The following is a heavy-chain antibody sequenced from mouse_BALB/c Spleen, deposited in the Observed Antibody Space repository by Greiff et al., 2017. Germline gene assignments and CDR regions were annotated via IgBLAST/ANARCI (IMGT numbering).Heavy chain of an antibody. D-gene: IGHD1-1*01. CDR1: GFTFSSYY. V-gene: IGHV5-6-2*01. Sequence: EVKLVESGGGLVKLGGSLKLSCAASGFTFSSYYMSWVRQTPEKRLELVAAINSNGGSTYYPDTVKGRFTISRDNAKNTLYLQMSSLKSEDTALYYCARQSYGSSYFDVWGAGTTVTVSS. J-gene: IGHJ1*01. CDR3: ARQSYGSSYFDV. CDR2: INSNGGST.